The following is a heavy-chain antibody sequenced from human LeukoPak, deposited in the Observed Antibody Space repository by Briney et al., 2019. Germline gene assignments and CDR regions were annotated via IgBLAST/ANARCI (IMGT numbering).Heavy chain of an antibody. CDR2: INHSGST. J-gene: IGHJ6*02. Sequence: PSETLSLTCAVYGGSFSGYYWSWIRQPPGKGLEWIGEINHSGSTNYNPSLKSRVTVSVDTSKNQFSLKLSSVTAADTAVYYCARGYCSSTSCSFYYYYYGMDVWGQGTTVTVSS. V-gene: IGHV4-34*01. D-gene: IGHD2-2*01. CDR3: ARGYCSSTSCSFYYYYYGMDV. CDR1: GGSFSGYY.